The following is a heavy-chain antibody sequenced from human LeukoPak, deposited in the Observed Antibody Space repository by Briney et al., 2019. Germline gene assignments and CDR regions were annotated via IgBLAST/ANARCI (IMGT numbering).Heavy chain of an antibody. Sequence: PGGSLRLSCAASGFTFSSYGMHWVRQAPGKGLEWVAVIWYDGSNKYYADSVKGRFTISRDNYKNTLYLQMNSLRAEDTAVYYCAKDLSYYYDSSGYNFDYWGQGTLVTVSS. J-gene: IGHJ4*02. V-gene: IGHV3-33*06. CDR1: GFTFSSYG. CDR2: IWYDGSNK. D-gene: IGHD3-22*01. CDR3: AKDLSYYYDSSGYNFDY.